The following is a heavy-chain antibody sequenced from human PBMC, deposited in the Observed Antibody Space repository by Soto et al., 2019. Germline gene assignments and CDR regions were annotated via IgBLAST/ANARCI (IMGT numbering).Heavy chain of an antibody. V-gene: IGHV1-3*01. D-gene: IGHD7-27*01. CDR1: GYTFTTYA. CDR2: INAGNGDT. Sequence: GASVKVSCKASGYTFTTYAMHWVRQAPGQRLEWMGWINAGNGDTKYSQRFQGRVTITRDTSASTAYMELSSLRSEDTAVYYCARDRGTANGGPRQFPMDVWGQGTTVTVPS. J-gene: IGHJ6*02. CDR3: ARDRGTANGGPRQFPMDV.